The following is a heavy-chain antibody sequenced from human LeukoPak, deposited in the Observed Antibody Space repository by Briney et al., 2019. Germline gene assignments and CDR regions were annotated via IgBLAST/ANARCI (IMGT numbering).Heavy chain of an antibody. CDR3: ARVGLGSGLDY. V-gene: IGHV3-48*01. D-gene: IGHD1-26*01. Sequence: GGSLRLSCAASGFTFSSYSMNWVRQAPGKGLEWVSYISSSSSTIYYADSVKGRFTISRDNAKNSLYLQMNSLRPEDVGVYYCARVGLGSGLDYWGQGTLVTVSS. CDR2: ISSSSSTI. CDR1: GFTFSSYS. J-gene: IGHJ4*02.